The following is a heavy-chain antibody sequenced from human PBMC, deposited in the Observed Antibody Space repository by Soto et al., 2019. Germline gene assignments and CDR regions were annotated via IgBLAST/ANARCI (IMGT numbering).Heavy chain of an antibody. CDR1: GFLFFSYS. CDR2: ISGSGGST. CDR3: AKDNVLLSPPSPFDY. Sequence: PGGALRLSCAAPGFLFFSYSLSWGRQAPWKGLEWVSAISGSGGSTYYADSVKGRFTISRDNSKNTLYLQMNSLRAEDTAVYYCAKDNVLLSPPSPFDYWGQGTPVTVSS. D-gene: IGHD3-10*01. J-gene: IGHJ4*02. V-gene: IGHV3-23*01.